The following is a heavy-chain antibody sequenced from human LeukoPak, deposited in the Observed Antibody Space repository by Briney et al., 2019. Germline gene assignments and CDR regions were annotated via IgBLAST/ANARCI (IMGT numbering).Heavy chain of an antibody. CDR1: GYTFTSYG. Sequence: GASVKVSCKASGYTFTSYGISWVRQAPGQGLEWMGWISAYNGNTNYARKLQGRVTMTTDTSTSTAYMELRSLRSDDTAVYYCARDGPSSTSLYPDYWGQGTLVTVSS. J-gene: IGHJ4*02. CDR2: ISAYNGNT. D-gene: IGHD2-2*01. CDR3: ARDGPSSTSLYPDY. V-gene: IGHV1-18*01.